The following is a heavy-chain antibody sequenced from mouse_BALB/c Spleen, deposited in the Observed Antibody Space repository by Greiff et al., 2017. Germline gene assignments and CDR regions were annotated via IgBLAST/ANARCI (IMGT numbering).Heavy chain of an antibody. D-gene: IGHD2-14*01. CDR1: GFSLTSYG. CDR3: ARDRDRSPVYFDV. V-gene: IGHV2-9*02. J-gene: IGHJ1*01. Sequence: QVQLKESGPGLVAPSQSLSITCTVSGFSLTSYGVHWVRQPPGKGLEWLGVIWAGGSTNYNSALMSRLSISKDNSKSQVFLKMNSLQTDDTAMYYCARDRDRSPVYFDVWGAGTTVTVSS. CDR2: IWAGGST.